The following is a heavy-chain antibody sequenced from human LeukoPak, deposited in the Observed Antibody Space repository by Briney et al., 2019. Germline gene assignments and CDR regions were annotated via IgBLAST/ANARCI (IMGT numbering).Heavy chain of an antibody. V-gene: IGHV1-2*02. CDR2: INPNSGGT. CDR1: GCTFTGYY. J-gene: IGHJ4*02. CDR3: ARDRGSGYWADH. D-gene: IGHD3-22*01. Sequence: ASVKVSCKASGCTFTGYYMHWVRQAPGQGLEWMGWINPNSGGTNYAQKFQGRVTMTRDTSISTAYMELSRLRSDDTAVYYCARDRGSGYWADHWGQGTLVTVSS.